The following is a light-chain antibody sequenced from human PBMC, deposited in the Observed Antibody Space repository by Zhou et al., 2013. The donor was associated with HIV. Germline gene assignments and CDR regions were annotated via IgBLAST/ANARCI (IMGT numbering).Light chain of an antibody. J-gene: IGKJ1*01. Sequence: DIQMTQSPSTLSASVGDRVTITCRASQSISSWLAWYQQKPGKAPKLLIYKASSLESGVPSRFSGSASGTEFTLTISSLQPDDFATYYCQQYDSSPWTFGQGTKVEIK. V-gene: IGKV1-5*03. CDR3: QQYDSSPWT. CDR2: KAS. CDR1: QSISSW.